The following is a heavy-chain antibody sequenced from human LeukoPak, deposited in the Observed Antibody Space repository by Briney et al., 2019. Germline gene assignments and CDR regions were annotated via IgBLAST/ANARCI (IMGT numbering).Heavy chain of an antibody. J-gene: IGHJ4*02. V-gene: IGHV3-30*18. Sequence: GGSLRLASAAYGFSFISYGMHWVRQAPGNGLEWVGVISNDGRNKAYADSGKGRFTNSRDNSKHTLYLQMNSLRAADTAMYYCAKRSSDYGDYVSYFDYWGQGTLVTVSS. D-gene: IGHD4-17*01. CDR1: GFSFISYG. CDR2: ISNDGRNK. CDR3: AKRSSDYGDYVSYFDY.